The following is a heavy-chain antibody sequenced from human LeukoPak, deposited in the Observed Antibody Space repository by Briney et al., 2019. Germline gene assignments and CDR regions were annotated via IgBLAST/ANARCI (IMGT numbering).Heavy chain of an antibody. CDR3: ANGGNYDILTGYYPFDF. V-gene: IGHV3-23*01. CDR1: GFTFSSYA. Sequence: GGSLRLSCAASGFTFSSYAMSWVRQAPGKGLECVSTISGSGGSTYYADSVKGRFTISRDNSKNTLYLQMNSLRAEDTAVYYCANGGNYDILTGYYPFDFWGQGTLVTVSS. D-gene: IGHD3-9*01. CDR2: ISGSGGST. J-gene: IGHJ4*02.